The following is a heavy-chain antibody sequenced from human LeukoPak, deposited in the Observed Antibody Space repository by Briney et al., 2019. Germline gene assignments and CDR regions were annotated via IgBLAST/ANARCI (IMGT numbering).Heavy chain of an antibody. CDR2: IYHSGST. V-gene: IGHV4-38-2*02. Sequence: SETLSLTCAVSGYSISSGYYWGWIRQPPGKGLEWIGSIYHSGSTYYNPSLKSRVTISVDTSKNQFSLKLSSVTVADTAVYYCARETYYDIPDLHFDYWGQGTLVTVSS. CDR1: GYSISSGYY. J-gene: IGHJ4*02. D-gene: IGHD3-9*01. CDR3: ARETYYDIPDLHFDY.